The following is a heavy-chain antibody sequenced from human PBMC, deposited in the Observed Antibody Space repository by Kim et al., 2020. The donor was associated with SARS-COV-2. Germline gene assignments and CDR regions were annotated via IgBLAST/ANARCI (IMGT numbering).Heavy chain of an antibody. J-gene: IGHJ4*02. D-gene: IGHD6-13*01. Sequence: GGSLRLSCAASGFTVSSNYMSWLRQAPGKGLEWISVIYSGDKTYYVESVKGRLTISRDNSKNTLYLQMSSLRVEDTAVYYCATNLAAAGVVWGQGTLVTV. CDR2: IYSGDKT. CDR3: ATNLAAAGVV. V-gene: IGHV3-66*01. CDR1: GFTVSSNY.